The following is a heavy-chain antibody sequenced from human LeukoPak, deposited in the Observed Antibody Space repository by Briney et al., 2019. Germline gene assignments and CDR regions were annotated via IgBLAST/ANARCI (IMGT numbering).Heavy chain of an antibody. V-gene: IGHV1-18*01. Sequence: VASVKVSCKASGYTFTSYGISWVRQAPGQGLEWMGWISAYNGNTNYAQKLQGRVTMTTDTSTSTAYMELRSLRSDDTAVYYCARASITMVRELITRFDPWGQGTLVTVSS. CDR2: ISAYNGNT. CDR1: GYTFTSYG. D-gene: IGHD3-10*01. J-gene: IGHJ5*02. CDR3: ARASITMVRELITRFDP.